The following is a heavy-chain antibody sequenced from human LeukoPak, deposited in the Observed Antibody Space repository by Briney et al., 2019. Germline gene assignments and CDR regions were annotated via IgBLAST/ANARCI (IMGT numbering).Heavy chain of an antibody. D-gene: IGHD2-21*01. CDR3: ARGFAGYFDY. Sequence: SQTLSLTCAVSGDSISSGGYSWSWIRQPPGKGLEWIGYIYHSGSTYYNPSLKSRVAISVDRSKNQFSLKLSSVTAADTAVYYCARGFAGYFDYWGQGTLVTVSS. J-gene: IGHJ4*02. V-gene: IGHV4-30-2*01. CDR2: IYHSGST. CDR1: GDSISSGGYS.